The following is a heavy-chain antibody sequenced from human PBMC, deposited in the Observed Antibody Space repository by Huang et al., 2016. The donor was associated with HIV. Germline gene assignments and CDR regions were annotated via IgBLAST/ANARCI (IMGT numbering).Heavy chain of an antibody. CDR2: INHSEST. CDR1: GGSFSGYY. Sequence: QVQLQQWGAGLLRPSETLSLTCAVYGGSFSGYYGTWIRQPPGKGLEWIGEINHSESTNYNPSLKSRVTISVDTSRNQFSLILTSVTAADTAVYYCARGQGGYYYYYMDVWGKGTTVTVSS. CDR3: ARGQGGYYYYYMDV. V-gene: IGHV4-34*01. J-gene: IGHJ6*03.